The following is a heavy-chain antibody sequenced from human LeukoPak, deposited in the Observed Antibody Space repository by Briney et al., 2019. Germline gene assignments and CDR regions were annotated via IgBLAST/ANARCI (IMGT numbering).Heavy chain of an antibody. V-gene: IGHV1-2*02. D-gene: IGHD6-13*01. CDR3: ATNFYSNSWSLTD. CDR1: GYTITAYY. Sequence: ASVKVSCKASGYTITAYYMHWVRQAPGQGLEWMGWINPNSGGTNYAQKFQGRVTMTRDTSINTAYMELNRLTSDDTAVYYCATNFYSNSWSLTDWGQGTLVTVSS. CDR2: INPNSGGT. J-gene: IGHJ4*02.